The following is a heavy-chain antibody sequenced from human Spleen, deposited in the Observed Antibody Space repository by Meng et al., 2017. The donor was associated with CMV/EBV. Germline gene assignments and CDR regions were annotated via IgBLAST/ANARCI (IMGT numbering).Heavy chain of an antibody. CDR1: GFTFSSYG. CDR3: AREFEMGYYDSPRAFDI. J-gene: IGHJ3*02. V-gene: IGHV3-30*19. Sequence: GESLKISCAASGFTFSSYGMHWVRQAPGKGLEWVAVISYDGSNKYYADSVKGRFTISRDNSKNTLYLQMNSLRAEDTAVYYCAREFEMGYYDSPRAFDIWGQGTMVTVSS. D-gene: IGHD3-22*01. CDR2: ISYDGSNK.